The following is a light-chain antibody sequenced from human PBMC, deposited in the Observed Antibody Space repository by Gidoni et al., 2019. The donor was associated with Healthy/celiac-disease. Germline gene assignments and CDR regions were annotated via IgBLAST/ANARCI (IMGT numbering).Light chain of an antibody. CDR3: QQYGSSSWT. Sequence: EIVLTPSPGTLSLSPGERATLSCRASPSVSSSYLAWYQQKPGQAPRILIYGASSRATGIPDRFSGSGSGTDFTLTISRLEPEDFAVYYCQQYGSSSWTFVQGTKVEIK. J-gene: IGKJ1*01. CDR1: PSVSSSY. V-gene: IGKV3-20*01. CDR2: GAS.